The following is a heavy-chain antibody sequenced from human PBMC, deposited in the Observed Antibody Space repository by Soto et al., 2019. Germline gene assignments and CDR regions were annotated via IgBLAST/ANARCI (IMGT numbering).Heavy chain of an antibody. V-gene: IGHV3-23*01. Sequence: EVQLLESGGGLVQPGGSLRLSCAASGFTFSSYAMTWVRQAPGKGLEWVSSLTANGGSTYYADSVKGRFTISRDNSRDPLYLQMSRLRAEDTAVYYCAKASGWYPSFDYWGQGTLVTVSS. CDR2: LTANGGST. CDR3: AKASGWYPSFDY. D-gene: IGHD6-13*01. J-gene: IGHJ4*02. CDR1: GFTFSSYA.